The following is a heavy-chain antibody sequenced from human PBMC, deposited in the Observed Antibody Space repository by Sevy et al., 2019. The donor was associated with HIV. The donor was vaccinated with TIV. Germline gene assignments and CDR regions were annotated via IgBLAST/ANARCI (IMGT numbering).Heavy chain of an antibody. CDR3: TRDMYVIDY. CDR2: VDNDGSGT. D-gene: IGHD2-8*01. Sequence: WGSLRLSCAASGFTFTNYWMHWVRQAPGKGLVWVSRVDNDGSGTNYADSVKGRFTISRDNAKNTVYLQMNSLRAEDTAVYYCTRDMYVIDYWGQGTLVTVSS. CDR1: GFTFTNYW. V-gene: IGHV3-74*01. J-gene: IGHJ4*02.